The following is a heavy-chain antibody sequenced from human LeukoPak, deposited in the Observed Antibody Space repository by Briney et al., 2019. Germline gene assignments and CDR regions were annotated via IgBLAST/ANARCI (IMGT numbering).Heavy chain of an antibody. D-gene: IGHD6-13*01. V-gene: IGHV3-33*06. J-gene: IGHJ1*01. CDR1: GFTFSSYG. CDR2: IWYDGSNK. CDR3: AKWIARAADESRIEDEYFQH. Sequence: PGRSLRLSCAASGFTFSSYGMHWVRQAPGKGLEWVAVIWYDGSNKYYADSVKGRFTISRDNSKNTLYLQMNSLRAEDTAVYYCAKWIARAADESRIEDEYFQHWGQGTLVTVSS.